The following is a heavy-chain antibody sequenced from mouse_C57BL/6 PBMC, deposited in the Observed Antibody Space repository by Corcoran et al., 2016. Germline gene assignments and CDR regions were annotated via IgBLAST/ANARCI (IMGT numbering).Heavy chain of an antibody. CDR1: GYTFTDYN. V-gene: IGHV1-18*01. D-gene: IGHD1-1*01. CDR2: INPTNGGT. J-gene: IGHJ2*01. Sequence: EVQMQQSGPELVKPGASVKIPCKASGYTFTDYNMDWVKQSHGKSLEWIGDINPTNGGTIYNQKFKGKATLTVDKSSSTAYMELRSLTSEDTAVYYCARRGGLYYGSSYLYYFDYWGQGTTLTVSS. CDR3: ARRGGLYYGSSYLYYFDY.